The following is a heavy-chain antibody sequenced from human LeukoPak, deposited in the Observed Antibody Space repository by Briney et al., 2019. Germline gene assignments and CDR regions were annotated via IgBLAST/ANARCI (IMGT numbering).Heavy chain of an antibody. D-gene: IGHD4-17*01. CDR3: AKGNHLDYGDYVDY. J-gene: IGHJ4*02. CDR1: GLTFSSYA. V-gene: IGHV3-23*01. CDR2: ISGSGGST. Sequence: QSGGSLRLSCAASGLTFSSYAMSWVRQAPGKGLGWVSAISGSGGSTYYADSVKGRFTISRDNSKNTLYLQMNSLRAEDTAVYYCAKGNHLDYGDYVDYWGQGTLVTVSS.